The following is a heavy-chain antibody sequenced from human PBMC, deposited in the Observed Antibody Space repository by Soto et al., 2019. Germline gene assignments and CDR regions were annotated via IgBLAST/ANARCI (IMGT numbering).Heavy chain of an antibody. V-gene: IGHV4-30-2*01. CDR3: ARALYYVDS. CDR2: IYHSGTT. Sequence: QLQLQESGSGLVKPSQTLSLTCAVSGGSISGGAYSWSWIRQPPGKGLEWIGYIYHSGTTYYHPSRRSRVAISVDTSKSQFSLKLSSVTAADTAIYSCARALYYVDSWGQGTLVPVSS. CDR1: GGSISGGAYS. J-gene: IGHJ4*02.